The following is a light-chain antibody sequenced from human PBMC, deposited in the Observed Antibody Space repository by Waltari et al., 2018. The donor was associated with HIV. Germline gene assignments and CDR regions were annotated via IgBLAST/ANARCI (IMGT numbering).Light chain of an antibody. Sequence: SHELTQPPSVSVSPGQTARITCSGDVVAKKNIRWFQQKPGQAPVLVVYKDSQRASGIPERFSGSSSGTTATLIISWAQVEDEADYYCYSSADIPYVFGIGTKVTVL. V-gene: IGLV3-27*01. CDR1: VVAKKN. CDR2: KDS. CDR3: YSSADIPYV. J-gene: IGLJ1*01.